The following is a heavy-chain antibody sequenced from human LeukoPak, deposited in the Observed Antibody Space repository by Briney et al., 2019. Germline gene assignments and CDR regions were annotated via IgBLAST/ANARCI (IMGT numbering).Heavy chain of an antibody. Sequence: QPGGSLRLSCAASGFTFSSYGMSWVRQAPGKGLEWVSAISGSGGSTYYADSVKGRFTISRDNSKNTLYLQMNSLRAEDTAVYYCAKDPYSSSWEPIEYFQHWGQGTLVTVSS. CDR1: GFTFSSYG. CDR3: AKDPYSSSWEPIEYFQH. D-gene: IGHD6-13*01. J-gene: IGHJ1*01. CDR2: ISGSGGST. V-gene: IGHV3-23*01.